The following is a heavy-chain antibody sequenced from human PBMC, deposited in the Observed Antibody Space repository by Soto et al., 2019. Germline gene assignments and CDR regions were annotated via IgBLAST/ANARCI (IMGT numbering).Heavy chain of an antibody. J-gene: IGHJ4*02. CDR3: TRVFGRITMVRGVIPEIVIFDY. D-gene: IGHD3-10*01. CDR1: GFTFGDYA. CDR2: IRSKAYGGTT. V-gene: IGHV3-49*03. Sequence: GGSLRLSCTASGFTFGDYAMSWFRQAPGKGLEWVGFIRSKAYGGTTEYAASVKGRFTISRDDSKSIAYLQMNSLKTEDTAVYYCTRVFGRITMVRGVIPEIVIFDYWGQGTLVTVSS.